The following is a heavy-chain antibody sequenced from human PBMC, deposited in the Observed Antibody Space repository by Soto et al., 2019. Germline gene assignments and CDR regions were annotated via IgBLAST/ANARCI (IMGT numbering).Heavy chain of an antibody. J-gene: IGHJ4*02. V-gene: IGHV3-66*01. CDR1: GFTVSNNY. Sequence: VQLVESGGDLVQPGGSLRLSCAASGFTVSNNYMSWVRQAPGKGLEWVSLIYSSGGTYYADSVKGRFTISRDNSRNTLYLRMNGLRVEDTAVYYCAGGPNRGYWGQGTLVTVSP. CDR2: IYSSGGT. D-gene: IGHD3-10*01. CDR3: AGGPNRGY.